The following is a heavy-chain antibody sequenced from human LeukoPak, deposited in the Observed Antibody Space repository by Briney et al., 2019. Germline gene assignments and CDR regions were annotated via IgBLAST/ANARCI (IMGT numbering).Heavy chain of an antibody. CDR1: GFTFSSRA. J-gene: IGHJ4*02. D-gene: IGHD2/OR15-2a*01. CDR2: LSYDGSNT. V-gene: IGHV3-30*18. CDR3: AKDPHQLILSNYFDD. Sequence: PGGSLRLSCAASGFTFSSRAMYWVRQAPAKGLEWVAGLSYDGSNTYYLDSVKGRFTISGDNSKNTLYLQMDSLRTEDTAVYYCAKDPHQLILSNYFDDWGQGTLVIVSS.